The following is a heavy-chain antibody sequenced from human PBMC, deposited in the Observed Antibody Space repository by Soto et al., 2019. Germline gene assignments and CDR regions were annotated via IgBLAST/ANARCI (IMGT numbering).Heavy chain of an antibody. V-gene: IGHV1-18*01. J-gene: IGHJ4*02. D-gene: IGHD3-10*01. CDR1: GYTFTSYG. Sequence: ASVKVSCKASGYTFTSYGISWVRQAPGQGLEWMGWISAYNGNTNYAQKLQGRVTMTTDKSTSTAYMELSSLRSEDTAVYYCARVKRMVRGVPYFDYWGQGTLVTVSS. CDR2: ISAYNGNT. CDR3: ARVKRMVRGVPYFDY.